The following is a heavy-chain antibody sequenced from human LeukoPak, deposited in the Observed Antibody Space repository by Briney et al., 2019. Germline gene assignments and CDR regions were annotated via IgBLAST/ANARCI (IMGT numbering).Heavy chain of an antibody. CDR1: KFPFSSYE. D-gene: IGHD5-24*01. CDR3: AKWEMATKAFDY. CDR2: ISWDGGST. V-gene: IGHV3-43*01. Sequence: GGSLRLSCAASKFPFSSYEMNWVRQAPGKGLEWVSLISWDGGSTYYADSVKGRFTISRDNSKNSLYLQMNSLRTEDTALYYCAKWEMATKAFDYWGQGTLVTVSS. J-gene: IGHJ4*02.